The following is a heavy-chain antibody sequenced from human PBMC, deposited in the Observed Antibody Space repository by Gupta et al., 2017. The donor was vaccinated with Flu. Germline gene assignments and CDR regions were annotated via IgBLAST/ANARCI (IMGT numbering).Heavy chain of an antibody. J-gene: IGHJ6*02. Sequence: QVQLVQSGAEVKKPGSSVKVSCKASGGTFSSYAISWVRQAPGQGLEWMGGIIPIFGTANYAQKFQGRVTITADESTSTAYMELSSLRSEDTAVYYCAAFSEWFGELSGYYYGMDVWGQGTTVTVSS. D-gene: IGHD3-10*01. V-gene: IGHV1-69*01. CDR3: AAFSEWFGELSGYYYGMDV. CDR1: GGTFSSYA. CDR2: IIPIFGTA.